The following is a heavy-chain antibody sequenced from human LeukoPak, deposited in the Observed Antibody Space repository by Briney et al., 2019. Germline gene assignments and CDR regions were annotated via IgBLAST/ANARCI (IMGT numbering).Heavy chain of an antibody. CDR1: GFTFSNYA. D-gene: IGHD1-26*01. CDR3: ARDREGEIDY. CDR2: VSYDGTNK. Sequence: PGGSLRLSCAASGFTFSNYAMHWVRQAPGKGLEWVARVSYDGTNKYYADSVKGRFTISRDNSKNTLYLQMNSLRAEDTAVYYCARDREGEIDYWGQGTLVTVSS. J-gene: IGHJ4*02. V-gene: IGHV3-30*04.